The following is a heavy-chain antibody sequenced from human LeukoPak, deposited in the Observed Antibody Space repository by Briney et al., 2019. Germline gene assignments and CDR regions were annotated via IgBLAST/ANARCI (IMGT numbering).Heavy chain of an antibody. CDR2: IYYSGST. J-gene: IGHJ4*02. V-gene: IGHV4-59*01. D-gene: IGHD3-10*01. Sequence: SETLSLTCTVSGGSISSYYWSWIRQPPGKGLEWIGYIYYSGSTNCNPSLKSRVTISVDTSKNQFSLKLSSVTAADTAVYYCARSSLSYYGSGSQPVDYWGQGTLVTVSS. CDR3: ARSSLSYYGSGSQPVDY. CDR1: GGSISSYY.